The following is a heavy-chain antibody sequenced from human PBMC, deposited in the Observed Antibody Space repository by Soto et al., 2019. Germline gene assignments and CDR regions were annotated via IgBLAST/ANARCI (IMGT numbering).Heavy chain of an antibody. V-gene: IGHV1-69*01. Sequence: QVQLVQSGAEVKKPGSSVKVSCKASGGTFSSYAISWVRQAPGQGLEWMGGIIPIFGTANYAQKFQGRVTITADESTSTAYMELSSLRSEYTAVYYCARDRTLNDILTGSYGFDYWGQGTLVTVSS. CDR2: IIPIFGTA. CDR1: GGTFSSYA. D-gene: IGHD3-9*01. J-gene: IGHJ4*02. CDR3: ARDRTLNDILTGSYGFDY.